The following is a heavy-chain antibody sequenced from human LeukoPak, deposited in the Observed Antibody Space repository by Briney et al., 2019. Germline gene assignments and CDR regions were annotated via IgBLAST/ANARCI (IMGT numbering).Heavy chain of an antibody. Sequence: TGGSLRLSCAASGFIFTSSAMSWVRQAPGKGLEWVLGILGSGGGIYYADSVKGRFTVSRDSSTNTLYLQMNSLRIEDTAVYYCAKAQYLPLLYDQAYWGQGTLVTVSS. D-gene: IGHD2-2*01. J-gene: IGHJ4*02. CDR1: GFIFTSSA. V-gene: IGHV3-23*01. CDR2: ILGSGGGI. CDR3: AKAQYLPLLYDQAY.